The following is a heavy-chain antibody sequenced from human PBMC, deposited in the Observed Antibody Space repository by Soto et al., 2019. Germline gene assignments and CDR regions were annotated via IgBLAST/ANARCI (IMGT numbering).Heavy chain of an antibody. CDR2: VYYTGNT. J-gene: IGHJ4*02. CDR3: PRHPTHAEITAYGTHDFDS. CDR1: GVSVTTSYSY. D-gene: IGHD2-21*01. V-gene: IGHV4-39*01. Sequence: QLQLQESGPGLVKPSETLSLTCTVSGVSVTTSYSYWGWIRQTPGKGLEWIGSVYYTGNTNYKPSLERRVTISVDPSQKQFARVLTSVSAADTAVYFCPRHPTHAEITAYGTHDFDSCGQGTLITVSS.